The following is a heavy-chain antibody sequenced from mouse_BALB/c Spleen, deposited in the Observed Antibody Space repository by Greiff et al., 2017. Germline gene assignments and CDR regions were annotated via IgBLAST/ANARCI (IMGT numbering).Heavy chain of an antibody. V-gene: IGHV5-4*02. CDR1: GFTFSDYY. CDR2: ISDGGSYT. CDR3: ARGLLWSLEGFAY. D-gene: IGHD2-10*01. J-gene: IGHJ3*01. Sequence: EVKLVESGGGLVKPGGSLKLSCAASGFTFSDYYMYWVRQTPEKRLEWVATISDGGSYTYYPDSVKGRFTISRDNAKNNLYLQMSSLKSEDTAMYYCARGLLWSLEGFAYWGQGTLVTVSA.